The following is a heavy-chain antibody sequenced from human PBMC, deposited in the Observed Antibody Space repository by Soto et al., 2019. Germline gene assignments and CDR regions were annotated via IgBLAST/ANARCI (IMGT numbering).Heavy chain of an antibody. CDR2: ISYDGSNK. CDR1: GFTFSSYA. V-gene: IGHV3-30-3*01. J-gene: IGHJ3*02. CDR3: ARDAYSSGCRDAFDI. D-gene: IGHD6-19*01. Sequence: QVQLVESGGGVVQPGRSLRLSCAASGFTFSSYAMHWVRQAPGKGLEWVAVISYDGSNKYYADSVKGRFTISRDNSKNTLYLQINSLRAEDTAVYYCARDAYSSGCRDAFDIWGQGTMVTVSS.